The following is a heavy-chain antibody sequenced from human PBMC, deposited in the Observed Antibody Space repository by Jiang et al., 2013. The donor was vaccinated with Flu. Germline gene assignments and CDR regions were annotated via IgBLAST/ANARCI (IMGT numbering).Heavy chain of an antibody. CDR3: ARGPYGSGSYYNSPFDY. CDR1: GDSVSSNSAA. D-gene: IGHD3-10*01. V-gene: IGHV6-1*01. CDR2: TYYRSKWYN. J-gene: IGHJ4*02. Sequence: QTLSLTCAISGDSVSSNSAAWNWIRQSPSRGLEWLGRTYYRSKWYNDYAVSVKSRITINPDTSKNQFSLQLNSVTPEDTAVYYCARGPYGSGSYYNSPFDYWGQGTLVTVSS.